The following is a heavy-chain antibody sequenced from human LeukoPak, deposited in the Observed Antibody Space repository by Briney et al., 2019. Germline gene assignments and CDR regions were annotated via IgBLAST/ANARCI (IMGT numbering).Heavy chain of an antibody. J-gene: IGHJ5*02. CDR2: ISHSGST. V-gene: IGHV4-30-2*01. Sequence: SETLSLTCAVSGGSISSGGYSWSWIRQPPGNGLEWIGYISHSGSTFYNPSLRSRVTISVDRSKNQFSLKVRSVTAADTAVYYCARTSTANNWFDPWGQGTLVTVSS. CDR3: ARTSTANNWFDP. D-gene: IGHD4-11*01. CDR1: GGSISSGGYS.